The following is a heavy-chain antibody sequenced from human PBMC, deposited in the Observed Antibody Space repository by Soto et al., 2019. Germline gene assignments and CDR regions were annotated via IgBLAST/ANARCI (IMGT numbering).Heavy chain of an antibody. CDR1: GGSFSGHD. D-gene: IGHD6-13*01. CDR3: ARGITGYSSSWFDS. CDR2: INRGGST. V-gene: IGHV4-34*01. J-gene: IGHJ5*01. Sequence: SSETLSLTCAVYGGSFSGHDWSWIRQPPGKGLEWIGEINRGGSTNYNPSLKSRTTISVDTSKNQFSLKLASVTATDTAVYYCARGITGYSSSWFDSWGQGTLVTVSS.